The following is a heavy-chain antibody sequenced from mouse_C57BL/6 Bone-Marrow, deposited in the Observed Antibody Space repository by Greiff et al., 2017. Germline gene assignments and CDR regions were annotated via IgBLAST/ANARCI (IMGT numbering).Heavy chain of an antibody. CDR2: IDPNSGGT. J-gene: IGHJ2*01. V-gene: IGHV1-62-3*01. CDR1: GYTFTSYW. CDR3: ARRGSYYDDDDHFDY. D-gene: IGHD2-4*01. Sequence: QVQLQQPGAELVKPGASVKLSCKASGYTFTSYWMHWVKQRPGRGLEWIGRIDPNSGGTKYNEKFKSKATLTVDKPSSTAYMQLSSLTSEDSAVYFCARRGSYYDDDDHFDYWGQGTTLTVAS.